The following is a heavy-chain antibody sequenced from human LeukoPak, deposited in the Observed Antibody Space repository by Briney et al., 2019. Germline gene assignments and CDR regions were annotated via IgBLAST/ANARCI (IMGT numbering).Heavy chain of an antibody. Sequence: GGSLRLSCAASGFTFSSYAMSWVRQAPGKGLEWVSAISGSGGSTYYADSVKGRFTISRDNSKNTLYLQMNSLRAEDTAVYYCAKAVIPSSSWWAFDYWGQGTLVTVSS. D-gene: IGHD6-13*01. CDR2: ISGSGGST. CDR1: GFTFSSYA. CDR3: AKAVIPSSSWWAFDY. V-gene: IGHV3-23*01. J-gene: IGHJ4*02.